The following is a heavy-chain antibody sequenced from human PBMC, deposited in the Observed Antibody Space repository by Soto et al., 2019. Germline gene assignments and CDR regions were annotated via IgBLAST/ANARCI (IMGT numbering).Heavy chain of an antibody. Sequence: SETLSLTCAVYGGSFSGYYWSWIRQPPGKGLEWIGEINHNGSTNYNPSLKSRVTISVDTSKNQFSLKLSSVTAADTAVYYCARGVIGYYYYYMDVWGKGTTVTVSS. CDR1: GGSFSGYY. D-gene: IGHD3-16*02. J-gene: IGHJ6*03. CDR3: ARGVIGYYYYYMDV. V-gene: IGHV4-34*01. CDR2: INHNGST.